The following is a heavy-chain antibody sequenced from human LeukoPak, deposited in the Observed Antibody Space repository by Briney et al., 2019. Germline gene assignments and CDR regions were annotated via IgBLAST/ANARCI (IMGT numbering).Heavy chain of an antibody. V-gene: IGHV3-30*18. J-gene: IGHJ6*02. Sequence: GGSLRLSCAASGFTFSSYGMHWVRQAPGKGLEWVAVISYDGSNKYYADSVKGRFTISRDNSKNTLYLQMNSLRAVDTAVYYCAKDLDDFWSAISPLGYYYGMDVWGQGTTVTVSS. D-gene: IGHD3-3*01. CDR3: AKDLDDFWSAISPLGYYYGMDV. CDR1: GFTFSSYG. CDR2: ISYDGSNK.